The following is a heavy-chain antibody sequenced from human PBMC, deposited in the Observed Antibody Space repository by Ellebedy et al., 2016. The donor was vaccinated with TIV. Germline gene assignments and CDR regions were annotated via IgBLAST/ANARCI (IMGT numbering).Heavy chain of an antibody. D-gene: IGHD4-17*01. CDR1: GYTFTGYY. Sequence: ASVKVSCKTSGYTFTGYYLHWVRQAPGQGLEWMGRINPNTGDTNYAQKFQDRLTLTTETSTSTAYMELRSLTSDDTAVYYCARDYGDYRFGPWGQGSLVTVSS. CDR2: INPNTGDT. CDR3: ARDYGDYRFGP. J-gene: IGHJ5*02. V-gene: IGHV1-2*06.